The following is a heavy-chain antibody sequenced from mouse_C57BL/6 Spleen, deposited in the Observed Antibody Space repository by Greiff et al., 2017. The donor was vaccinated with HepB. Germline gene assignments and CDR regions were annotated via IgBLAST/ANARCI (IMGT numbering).Heavy chain of an antibody. J-gene: IGHJ3*01. CDR2: ILPGSGST. CDR1: GYTFTGYW. D-gene: IGHD3-2*02. CDR3: TRLRGQLRPNNWFAY. V-gene: IGHV1-9*01. Sequence: QVQLQQSGAELMKPGASVKLSCKATGYTFTGYWIEWVKQRPGHGLEWIGEILPGSGSTNYNEKFKGKATFTADTSSNTAYMQLSSLTTEDSAIYYCTRLRGQLRPNNWFAYWGQGTLVTVSA.